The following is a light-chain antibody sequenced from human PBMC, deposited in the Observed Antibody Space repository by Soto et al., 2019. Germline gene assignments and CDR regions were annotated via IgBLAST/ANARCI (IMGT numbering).Light chain of an antibody. Sequence: PVARATLSCRASQSVSTYLAWYQQKPGQAPRLLIYGASTRATGIPARFSGSGSGTDFTLTISSLQPEDFATYYCQQSYSTPTTFGQGTKVDIK. CDR3: QQSYSTPTT. V-gene: IGKV3-15*01. CDR2: GAS. J-gene: IGKJ1*01. CDR1: QSVSTY.